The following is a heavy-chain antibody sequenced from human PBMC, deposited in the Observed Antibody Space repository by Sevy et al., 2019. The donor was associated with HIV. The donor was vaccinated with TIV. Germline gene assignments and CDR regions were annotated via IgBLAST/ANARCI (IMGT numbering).Heavy chain of an antibody. V-gene: IGHV3-49*03. J-gene: IGHJ3*01. D-gene: IGHD3-10*01. CDR2: IRSKDYGGTI. Sequence: GGSLRLSCTGSGFTFGGYALSWFRQAPGKGLEWVGFIRSKDYGGTIEYAASVKGRFIISRDDSKSIAYLQMDSLKTENTAVYYCTTDLGVFYGSGSSGAFHFWGQGTMVTVSS. CDR1: GFTFGGYA. CDR3: TTDLGVFYGSGSSGAFHF.